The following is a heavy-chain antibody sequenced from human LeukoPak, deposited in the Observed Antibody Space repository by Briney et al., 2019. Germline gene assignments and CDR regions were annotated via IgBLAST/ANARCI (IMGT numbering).Heavy chain of an antibody. D-gene: IGHD3-10*01. J-gene: IGHJ6*02. CDR1: GYTFTSYG. CDR3: ARDATIGGHRLVRGVIDYYYYGMDV. Sequence: ASVKVSCKASGYTFTSYGIIWVRQAPGQGLEWMGWISAYYGNTNYAQKLQGRVTMTTDTSTSTAYMELRSLRSDDTAVYYCARDATIGGHRLVRGVIDYYYYGMDVWGQGTTVTVSS. CDR2: ISAYYGNT. V-gene: IGHV1-18*01.